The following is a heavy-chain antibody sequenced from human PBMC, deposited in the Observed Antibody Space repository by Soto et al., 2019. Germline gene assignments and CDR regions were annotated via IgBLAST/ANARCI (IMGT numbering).Heavy chain of an antibody. Sequence: QVQLVQSGAEVKKPGASVKVSCKASGYTFTNYGINWVRQAPGQGLEWLGWVSAYNGERRYAQRVQARVIMTTDTSTTTAYMVLRSLRSDATAVYYCSRGTSIPASGDYWGQGTLVTVSS. V-gene: IGHV1-18*01. CDR3: SRGTSIPASGDY. J-gene: IGHJ4*01. D-gene: IGHD6-6*01. CDR2: VSAYNGER. CDR1: GYTFTNYG.